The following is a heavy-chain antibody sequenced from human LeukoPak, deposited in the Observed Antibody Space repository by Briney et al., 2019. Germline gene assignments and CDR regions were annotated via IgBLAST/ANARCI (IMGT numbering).Heavy chain of an antibody. V-gene: IGHV3-30-3*01. CDR1: GFTFSSYA. CDR2: ISYDGSNK. CDR3: ARGVPSGDFDY. Sequence: SGGSLRLSCAASGFTFSSYAMHWVRQAPGKGLEWVAVISYDGSNKYYADSVKGRFTISRDNSKNTLYLQMNSLRAEDTAVYYCARGVPSGDFDYWGQGTLVTVSS. D-gene: IGHD7-27*01. J-gene: IGHJ4*02.